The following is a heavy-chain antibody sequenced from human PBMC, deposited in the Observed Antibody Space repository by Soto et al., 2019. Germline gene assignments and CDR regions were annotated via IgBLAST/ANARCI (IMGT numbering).Heavy chain of an antibody. Sequence: EMQLLESGGGLGQPGGSLRLSCVASPITVYNFAAMSWVRQTPERGLGWVSTISGRGDHRYYADSVKGRFTISRDNSKNRLHLQMDGLRVDDTAVYYCAKDRALENQTPYGMDVWGQGTTVTV. CDR1: PITVYNFAA. J-gene: IGHJ6*02. CDR2: ISGRGDHR. CDR3: AKDRALENQTPYGMDV. V-gene: IGHV3-23*01. D-gene: IGHD2-2*01.